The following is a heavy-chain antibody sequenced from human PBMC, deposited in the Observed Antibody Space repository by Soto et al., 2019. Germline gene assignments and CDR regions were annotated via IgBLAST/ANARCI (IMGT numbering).Heavy chain of an antibody. CDR3: ARLRYNWNDGFEHYYYMDV. Sequence: GGSLRLSCAASGFTFSSYAMSWVRQAPGKGLEWVSAISGSGGSTYYADSVKGRFTISRDNSKNTLYLQMNSLRAEDTAVYYCARLRYNWNDGFEHYYYMDVWGKGTTVTVSS. D-gene: IGHD1-1*01. CDR2: ISGSGGST. J-gene: IGHJ6*03. CDR1: GFTFSSYA. V-gene: IGHV3-23*01.